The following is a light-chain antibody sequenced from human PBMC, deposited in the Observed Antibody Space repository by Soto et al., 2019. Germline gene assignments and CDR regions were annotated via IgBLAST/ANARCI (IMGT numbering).Light chain of an antibody. CDR1: QSIFNY. V-gene: IGKV1-39*01. Sequence: DIQMTQSPSSLSASVGDRVTITCRSSQSIFNYLNWYQQKPGKAPEVLICAVSSLQIGVPSRFAGSGSGTDFTLTITDLRPEDSATYYCQQTYSELVYTFGRGTKLEIK. CDR2: AVS. J-gene: IGKJ2*01. CDR3: QQTYSELVYT.